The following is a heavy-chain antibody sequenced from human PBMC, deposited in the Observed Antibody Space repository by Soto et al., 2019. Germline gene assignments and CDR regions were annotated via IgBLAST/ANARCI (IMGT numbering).Heavy chain of an antibody. CDR1: GYSISSSNW. J-gene: IGHJ6*03. CDR2: IYYSGST. CDR3: ARTFGVATEGDYYYYYYMDV. V-gene: IGHV4-28*01. D-gene: IGHD5-12*01. Sequence: QVQLQESGPGLVKPSDTLSLTCAVSGYSISSSNWWGWIRQPPGKGLEWIGYIYYSGSTYYNPSLKSRVTMSVDTSKNQFSLKLSSVTAVDTAVYYCARTFGVATEGDYYYYYYMDVWGKGTTVTVSS.